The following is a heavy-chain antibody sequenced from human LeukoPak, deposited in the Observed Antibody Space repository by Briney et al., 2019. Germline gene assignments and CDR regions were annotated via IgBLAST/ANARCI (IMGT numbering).Heavy chain of an antibody. CDR1: GYSFTSYW. CDR2: IYPGDSDT. D-gene: IGHD3-3*01. Sequence: GESLKISCKGSGYSFTSYWIGWVRQMPGKGLEWMGIIYPGDSDTRYSPSFQGQVTISADKSISAAYLQWSSLKASDTAMYYCGSSQTIFGVASAFDIWGQGTMVTVSS. V-gene: IGHV5-51*01. J-gene: IGHJ3*02. CDR3: GSSQTIFGVASAFDI.